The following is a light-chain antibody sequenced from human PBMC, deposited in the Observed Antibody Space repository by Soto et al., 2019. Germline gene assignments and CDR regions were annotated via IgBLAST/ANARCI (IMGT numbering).Light chain of an antibody. CDR1: QSLSRS. CDR3: QHRANWPLT. V-gene: IGKV3-11*01. Sequence: EIVLTQSPATLSLSPGERATLSCRASQSLSRSLAWYQQKPGQAPRLLIYDASNRATGIPARFSGSGSGTDFTLTISSLEPEDFALYYCQHRANWPLTFGGGTKVGIK. CDR2: DAS. J-gene: IGKJ4*01.